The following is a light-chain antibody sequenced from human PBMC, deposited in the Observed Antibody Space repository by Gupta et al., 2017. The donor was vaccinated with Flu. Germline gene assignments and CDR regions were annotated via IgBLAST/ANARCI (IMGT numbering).Light chain of an antibody. CDR1: KLRDKS. Sequence: TGSGDKLRDKSASWYQQKPGQSPVLVIYQDTKRPSGIPERFSGSNSGNTATLTISGTQTVDEADYYCQTWDSNTAVFGGGTKLTVL. CDR2: QDT. CDR3: QTWDSNTAV. V-gene: IGLV3-1*01. J-gene: IGLJ3*02.